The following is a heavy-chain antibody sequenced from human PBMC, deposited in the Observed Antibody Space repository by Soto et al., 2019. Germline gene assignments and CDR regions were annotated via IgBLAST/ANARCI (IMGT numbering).Heavy chain of an antibody. Sequence: SETLSLTCTVSGGSISSSSYYWGWIRQPPGKGLEWVGSIYYSGSTYYNPSLKSRVTISVDTSKNQFSLKLSSVTAADTAVYYCARTSDHIAMNPLGAFDIWGQGTMVTVSS. D-gene: IGHD6-13*01. J-gene: IGHJ3*02. V-gene: IGHV4-39*01. CDR1: GGSISSSSYY. CDR2: IYYSGST. CDR3: ARTSDHIAMNPLGAFDI.